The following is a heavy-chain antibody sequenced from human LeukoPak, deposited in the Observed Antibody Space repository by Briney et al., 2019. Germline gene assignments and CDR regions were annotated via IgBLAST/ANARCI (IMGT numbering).Heavy chain of an antibody. Sequence: SVKVSCKASGGTFSSYAISWVRQAPGQGLEWMGRIIPIFGTANYAQKFQGRVTITTDESTSTAYMELSSMRSEDTAVYYCAVWLMDTAMVKDFDYWGQGTLVTVSS. CDR3: AVWLMDTAMVKDFDY. J-gene: IGHJ4*02. CDR1: GGTFSSYA. CDR2: IIPIFGTA. V-gene: IGHV1-69*05. D-gene: IGHD5-18*01.